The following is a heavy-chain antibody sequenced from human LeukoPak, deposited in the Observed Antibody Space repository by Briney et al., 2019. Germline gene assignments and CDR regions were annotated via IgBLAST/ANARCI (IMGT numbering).Heavy chain of an antibody. CDR2: ISYDGSNK. J-gene: IGHJ4*02. CDR1: GFTFSSYA. CDR3: GRDYPRTLHCGGDCYPYYFDY. V-gene: IGHV3-30-3*01. D-gene: IGHD2-21*02. Sequence: PGGSLRLSCAASGFTFSSYAMHWVRQAPGKGLEWVAVISYDGSNKYYADSVKGRFTISRDNSKNTLYLQMNSLRAEDTAVYYCGRDYPRTLHCGGDCYPYYFDYWGQGTLVTVSS.